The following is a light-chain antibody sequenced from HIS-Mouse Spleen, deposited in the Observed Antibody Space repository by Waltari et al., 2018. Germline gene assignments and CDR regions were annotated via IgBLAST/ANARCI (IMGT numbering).Light chain of an antibody. V-gene: IGLV2-23*01. Sequence: QSALTQPASVSGSPGQSITISCTGTSSDVGSYNLVSWYQQHPGQAPKLIVYEGSKRASGVSSRFSGSKSGNKASLTISGLQAEDEADYYCCSYAGSSTWVFGGGTKLTVL. CDR3: CSYAGSSTWV. CDR1: SSDVGSYNL. J-gene: IGLJ3*02. CDR2: EGS.